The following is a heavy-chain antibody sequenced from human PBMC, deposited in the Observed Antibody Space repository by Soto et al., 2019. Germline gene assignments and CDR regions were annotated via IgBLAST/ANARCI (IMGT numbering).Heavy chain of an antibody. V-gene: IGHV4-31*03. D-gene: IGHD3-22*01. CDR2: IFHSGSA. CDR3: ARLTDYYHTSGYPQGFYFDY. J-gene: IGHJ4*02. Sequence: QVQLQESGPGLVNPSQTLALTCSVSGGSINSASYYWSWVRQRPGKGLEWIGHIFHSGSAYYNAFLKTRLSISVDTSKNQFSLKLNSVTAADTAVYYCARLTDYYHTSGYPQGFYFDYWGQGTLVTVSS. CDR1: GGSINSASYY.